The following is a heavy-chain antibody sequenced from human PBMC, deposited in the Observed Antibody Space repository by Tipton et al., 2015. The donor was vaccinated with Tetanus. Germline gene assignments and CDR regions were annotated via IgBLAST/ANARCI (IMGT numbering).Heavy chain of an antibody. CDR3: ARSRGGDLDC. V-gene: IGHV4-59*08. J-gene: IGHJ4*02. Sequence: LSLTCTVSGGSMRSYYWSWIRQPPGKGLEWIGYIYYSGTTNYNPSLKSRVTISVDTSKNQLSLQLNSVTPDDTAVYYCARSRGGDLDCWGQGTLVTVSS. CDR2: IYYSGTT. D-gene: IGHD4-17*01. CDR1: GGSMRSYY.